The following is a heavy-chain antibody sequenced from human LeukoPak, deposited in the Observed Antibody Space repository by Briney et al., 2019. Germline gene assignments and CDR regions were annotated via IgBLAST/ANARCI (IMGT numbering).Heavy chain of an antibody. CDR2: IYHSGST. J-gene: IGHJ4*02. CDR1: GGSISSGGYS. D-gene: IGHD6-19*01. V-gene: IGHV4-30-2*01. Sequence: SETLSLTCAVSGGSISSGGYSWSWIWQPPGKGLEWIGYIYHSGSTYYNPSLKSRVTISVDRSKNQFSLKLSSVTAADTAVYYCAKGVSGRYRGRYFDNWGQGTRVTVSS. CDR3: AKGVSGRYRGRYFDN.